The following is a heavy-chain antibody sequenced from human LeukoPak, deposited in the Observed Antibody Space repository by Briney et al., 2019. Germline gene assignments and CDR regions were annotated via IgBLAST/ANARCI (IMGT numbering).Heavy chain of an antibody. CDR1: GDSFTSYC. CDR3: ARHGAGGWLNWFDP. V-gene: IGHV5-51*01. D-gene: IGHD6-19*01. Sequence: GESLKIPCKGPGDSFTSYCIGWVRQMPGKGLEWMGIIYPGDSDTRYSPCFQGQVTISADKSISTAYLQWSSLKASDAAIYYCARHGAGGWLNWFDPWGQGTLVTVSS. J-gene: IGHJ5*02. CDR2: IYPGDSDT.